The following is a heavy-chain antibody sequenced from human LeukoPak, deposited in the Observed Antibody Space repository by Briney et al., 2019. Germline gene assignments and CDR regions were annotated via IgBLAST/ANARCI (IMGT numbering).Heavy chain of an antibody. Sequence: PGGSLRLSCAASGFTFRSYGMHWVRQAPGKGLEWVAVISYDGSNKYYADSVKGRFTISRDNSKNTLYLQMNSLRAEDTAVYYCAKGAGRATVTTFDYWGQGTLVTVSS. CDR1: GFTFRSYG. CDR2: ISYDGSNK. J-gene: IGHJ4*02. D-gene: IGHD4-17*01. V-gene: IGHV3-30*18. CDR3: AKGAGRATVTTFDY.